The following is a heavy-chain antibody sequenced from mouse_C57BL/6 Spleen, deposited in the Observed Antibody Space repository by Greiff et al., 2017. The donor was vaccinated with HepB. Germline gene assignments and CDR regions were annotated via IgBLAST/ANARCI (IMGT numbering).Heavy chain of an antibody. CDR3: ASRYSNYVDYYAMDY. J-gene: IGHJ4*01. CDR1: GFTFSDYG. D-gene: IGHD2-5*01. V-gene: IGHV5-17*01. CDR2: ISSGSSTI. Sequence: DVQLVESGGGLVKPGGSLKLSCAASGFTFSDYGMHWVRQAPEKGLEWVAYISSGSSTIYYADTVKGRFTISRDNAKNTLFLQMTSLRSEDTAMYYCASRYSNYVDYYAMDYWGQGTSVTVSS.